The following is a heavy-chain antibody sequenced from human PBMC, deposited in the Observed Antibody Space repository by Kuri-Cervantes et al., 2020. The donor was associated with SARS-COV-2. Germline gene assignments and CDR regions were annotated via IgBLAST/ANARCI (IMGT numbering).Heavy chain of an antibody. D-gene: IGHD2-21*01. CDR2: ISSSGHTT. V-gene: IGHV3-23*01. Sequence: LSLTCAASGFTFSNSAMGWVRQAPGKGLEWVSAISSSGHTTYYADSVRGRFTASRDNSKNTLFLQMNNVRADDTAVYFCAKGPAHCGSDCFSLLDYWGRGTLVTVSS. CDR3: AKGPAHCGSDCFSLLDY. J-gene: IGHJ4*02. CDR1: GFTFSNSA.